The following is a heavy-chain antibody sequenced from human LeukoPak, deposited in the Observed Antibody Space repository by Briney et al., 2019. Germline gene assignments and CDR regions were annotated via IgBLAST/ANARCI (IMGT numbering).Heavy chain of an antibody. CDR3: AKEDHFAS. V-gene: IGHV3-9*01. CDR2: ITWNSGSI. Sequence: GGSLRLSCAASGFTFDDYTMHWVRQAPGKGLEWVSGITWNSGSIGYADSVRGRFTISRDNAKNSLYLEMNRLRAEDTALYYCAKEDHFASWGQGTLVTVSS. J-gene: IGHJ4*02. CDR1: GFTFDDYT.